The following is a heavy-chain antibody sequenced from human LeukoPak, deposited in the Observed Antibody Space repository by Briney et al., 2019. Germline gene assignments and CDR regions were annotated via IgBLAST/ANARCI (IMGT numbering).Heavy chain of an antibody. D-gene: IGHD2-2*01. J-gene: IGHJ3*02. V-gene: IGHV3-23*01. CDR2: ISGSGGST. CDR1: GFTFSSYA. CDR3: AKDSRLYSVPALDAFDI. Sequence: PGGSLRLSCAASGFTFSSYAMSWVRQAPGKGLEWVSAISGSGGSTYYADSVKGRFTISRDNSKNTLYLQMNSLRAEDTAVYYCAKDSRLYSVPALDAFDIWGQGTVVTVSS.